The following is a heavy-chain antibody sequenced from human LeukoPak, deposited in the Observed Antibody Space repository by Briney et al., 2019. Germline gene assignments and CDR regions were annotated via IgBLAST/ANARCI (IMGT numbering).Heavy chain of an antibody. V-gene: IGHV3-30*18. CDR1: GYIFNSYG. J-gene: IGHJ6*02. D-gene: IGHD6-19*01. CDR2: ISYDGSNK. CDR3: AKETSRYSSIYGMDV. Sequence: PGRSLRLSCAASGYIFNSYGFHWVRQDPGKRLEWVAVISYDGSNKYYADSVKGRFIISRDSSKNTLYLQMNSLRAEDTAVYYCAKETSRYSSIYGMDVWGQGTTVTVSS.